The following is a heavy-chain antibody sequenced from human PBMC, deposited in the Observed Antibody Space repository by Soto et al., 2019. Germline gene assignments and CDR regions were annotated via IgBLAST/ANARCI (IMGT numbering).Heavy chain of an antibody. V-gene: IGHV5-51*01. J-gene: IGHJ6*03. CDR2: IYPGDSDT. CDR1: GYSFTSYW. Sequence: GESLKISCKGSGYSFTSYWIGWVRQMPGKGLEWMGIIYPGDSDTRYSPSFQGQVTISADKSISTAYLQWSSLKASDTAMYYCARRPRSCLAASCYYYMDVWGKGTTVTVSS. CDR3: ARRPRSCLAASCYYYMDV. D-gene: IGHD6-6*01.